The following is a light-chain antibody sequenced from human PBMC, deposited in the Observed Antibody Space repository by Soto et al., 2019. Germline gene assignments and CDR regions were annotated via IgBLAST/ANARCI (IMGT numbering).Light chain of an antibody. CDR2: EVS. J-gene: IGLJ2*01. V-gene: IGLV2-14*01. CDR3: SSYTGTNTFMI. CDR1: SSYIGGYNY. Sequence: QSALTQPASVSGSPGQSIAISCIGTSSYIGGYNYVSWYQQHPGKAPKVIIYEVSNRPSGVSNRFSGSKSANTASLTISGLQADDEADYYCSSYTGTNTFMIFGGGTKLTVL.